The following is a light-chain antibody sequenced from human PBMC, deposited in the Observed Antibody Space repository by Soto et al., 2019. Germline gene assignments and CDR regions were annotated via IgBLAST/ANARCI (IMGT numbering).Light chain of an antibody. J-gene: IGKJ1*01. CDR2: KAS. CDR1: QSISSW. CDR3: QQYDTFPWA. Sequence: DTQMTQSPSTLSASIGDRVTITCRASQSISSWLAWYQQKPGKAPKLLIYKASSLESGVPSRFSGSESGTEFTLTITSLQPDDSATYYCQQYDTFPWAFGQGTEVEIK. V-gene: IGKV1-5*03.